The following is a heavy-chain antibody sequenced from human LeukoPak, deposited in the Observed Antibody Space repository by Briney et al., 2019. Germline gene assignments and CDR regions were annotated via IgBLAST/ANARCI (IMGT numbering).Heavy chain of an antibody. CDR2: IIPIFGTA. V-gene: IGHV1-69*05. Sequence: ASVKVSCKASGGTFSSYAISWVRQAPGQGLEWMGGIIPIFGTANYAQKLQGRVTMTTDTSTSTAYMELRSLRSDDTAVYYCLTWGGYYGDPFDDWGQVTLVTVSS. CDR3: LTWGGYYGDPFDD. D-gene: IGHD3-3*01. CDR1: GGTFSSYA. J-gene: IGHJ4*02.